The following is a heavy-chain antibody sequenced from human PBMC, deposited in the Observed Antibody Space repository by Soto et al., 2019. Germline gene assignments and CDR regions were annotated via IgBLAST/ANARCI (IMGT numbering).Heavy chain of an antibody. CDR3: ARGDYFDF. CDR1: GYIFTSSG. CDR2: VNPYNGDT. J-gene: IGHJ4*02. Sequence: QVQLVQSGAEVKKPGASVKVSCKASGYIFTSSGISWLRQAPGQGLEWMGWVNPYNGDTYYAQKLQGRVTMTTDTSTTTVYLEVRSLRSDATAVYYCARGDYFDFWGQGTLVTVSS. V-gene: IGHV1-18*01.